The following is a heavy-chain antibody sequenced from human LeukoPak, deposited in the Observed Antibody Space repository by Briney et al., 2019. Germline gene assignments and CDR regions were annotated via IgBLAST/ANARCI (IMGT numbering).Heavy chain of an antibody. CDR1: GFTFSTYA. D-gene: IGHD2-2*01. J-gene: IGHJ4*02. CDR2: FGSGGGT. CDR3: AKVVAPSTTRNLDY. V-gene: IGHV3-23*01. Sequence: PGGSLRLSCAASGFTFSTYAMTGVRQAPGKGLEGVSTFGSGGGTYYADSVKGRFTISRDNSKDTLYLQLNNLGAEDTALYYCAKVVAPSTTRNLDYWGQGTLVIVSS.